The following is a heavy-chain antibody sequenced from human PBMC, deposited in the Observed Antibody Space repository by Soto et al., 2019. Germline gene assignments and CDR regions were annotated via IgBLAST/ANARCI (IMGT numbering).Heavy chain of an antibody. CDR3: ARADSASPDYYYYGMDV. J-gene: IGHJ6*02. Sequence: ASVKVSCKASGYTFTSYAMHWVRQAPGQRLEWMGWINAGNGNTKYSQKFQGRVTITRDTSASTAYMELSSLRSEDTAVYYCARADSASPDYYYYGMDVWGHGTTVTVSS. CDR2: INAGNGNT. V-gene: IGHV1-3*01. CDR1: GYTFTSYA. D-gene: IGHD3-3*01.